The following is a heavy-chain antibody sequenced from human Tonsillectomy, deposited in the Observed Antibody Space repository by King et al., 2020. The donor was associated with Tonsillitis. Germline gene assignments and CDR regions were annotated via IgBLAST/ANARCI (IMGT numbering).Heavy chain of an antibody. CDR1: GLTFRSYG. D-gene: IGHD2-2*01. CDR3: ARSIGPAATDSYFDY. V-gene: IGHV3-33*08. CDR2: IWYEGSNK. J-gene: IGHJ4*02. Sequence: VQLVESGGGVAQPGRSLRLSCASSGLTFRSYGMHWGRQAPGKGLEGVALIWYEGSNKYYADSVKGRFTISRDNSKNTLYLQMDSLRAEDTAVYYCARSIGPAATDSYFDYWGQGTLVSVSS.